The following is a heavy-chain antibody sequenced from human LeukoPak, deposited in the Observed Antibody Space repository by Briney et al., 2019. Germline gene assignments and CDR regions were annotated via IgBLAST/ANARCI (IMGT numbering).Heavy chain of an antibody. CDR1: GGSISSGGYY. J-gene: IGHJ4*02. CDR3: ASHSSRSKARYYFDC. Sequence: PSETLSLTCTVSGGSISSGGYYWSWIRQHPGKGLEWIGYIYYSGSTYYNPSLKSRVTISVDTSKNQFSLKLSSVTAADTAVYYCASHSSRSKARYYFDCWGQGTLVTVSS. D-gene: IGHD6-13*01. V-gene: IGHV4-31*03. CDR2: IYYSGST.